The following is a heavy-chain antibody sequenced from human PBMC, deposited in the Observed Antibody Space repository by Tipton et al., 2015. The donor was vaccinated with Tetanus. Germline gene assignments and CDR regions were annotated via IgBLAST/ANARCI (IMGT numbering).Heavy chain of an antibody. V-gene: IGHV4-34*01. J-gene: IGHJ6*02. D-gene: IGHD1-1*01. CDR2: INHSGNT. CDR3: VTVNFPNYSHSGMAV. CDR1: GASFSDYY. Sequence: TLSLTCAVYGASFSDYYWSWSRQAPGKGLEWIGEINHSGNTNHNPSLKSRVTLSVDTSKNQFSLKLNSVTAADTAMYYCVTVNFPNYSHSGMAVWGQGTTVTVSS.